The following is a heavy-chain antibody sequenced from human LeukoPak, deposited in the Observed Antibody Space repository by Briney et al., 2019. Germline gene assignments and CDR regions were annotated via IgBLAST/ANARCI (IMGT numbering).Heavy chain of an antibody. Sequence: GGSLRLSCTASGFTFNTYSMNWVRQAPGKGLEWVSSISTSRNSIYYADSVKGRFTISRDNSKNTLYLQMNSLRAEDTAVYYCAKGKRLKIAAAGTSYFDYWGQGTLVTVSS. CDR2: ISTSRNSI. CDR3: AKGKRLKIAAAGTSYFDY. CDR1: GFTFNTYS. V-gene: IGHV3-21*01. D-gene: IGHD6-13*01. J-gene: IGHJ4*02.